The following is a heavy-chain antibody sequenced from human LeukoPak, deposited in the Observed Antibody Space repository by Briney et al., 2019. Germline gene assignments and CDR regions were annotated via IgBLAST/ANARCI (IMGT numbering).Heavy chain of an antibody. CDR1: GGSISSSNW. D-gene: IGHD3-3*01. Sequence: KPSETLSLTCAVSGGSISSSNWWSWVRQPPGKGLEWIGEIYHSGSTNYNPSLKSRVTISVDKSKNQFSLKLSSVTAADTAVYYCARATSLWSGYFGVDPFDPWGQGTLVTVSS. CDR3: ARATSLWSGYFGVDPFDP. V-gene: IGHV4-4*02. J-gene: IGHJ5*02. CDR2: IYHSGST.